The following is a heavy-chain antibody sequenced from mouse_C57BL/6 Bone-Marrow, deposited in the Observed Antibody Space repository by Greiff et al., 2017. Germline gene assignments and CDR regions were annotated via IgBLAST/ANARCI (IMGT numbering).Heavy chain of an antibody. V-gene: IGHV1-72*01. CDR3: ARWSLRFYAMDY. CDR1: GYTFTSYW. Sequence: VKLQQPGAELVKPGASVKLSCTASGYTFTSYWMHWVKQRPGRGLEWIGRIDPNSGGTKYNEKFKSKATLTVDTPSSTAYMQLTSLTSEDSAVDDGARWSLRFYAMDYWGQGTSVTVSS. D-gene: IGHD2-12*01. CDR2: IDPNSGGT. J-gene: IGHJ4*01.